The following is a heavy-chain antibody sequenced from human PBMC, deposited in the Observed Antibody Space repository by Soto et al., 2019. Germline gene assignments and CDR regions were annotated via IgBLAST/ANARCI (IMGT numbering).Heavy chain of an antibody. CDR1: GGIFNSYT. V-gene: IGHV1-69*18. CDR3: AKEALVTGTTYSF. J-gene: IGHJ4*02. Sequence: QVQLVQSGAEVKKSGSYVKVSCKASGGIFNSYTFTWVRQAPGQGLEWLGSIMPIFNAPKYAQRFQDRLTITADEPTSTVYMELNGLRSEDTAVFFCAKEALVTGTTYSFWGQGTLVTVSS. D-gene: IGHD1-1*01. CDR2: IMPIFNAP.